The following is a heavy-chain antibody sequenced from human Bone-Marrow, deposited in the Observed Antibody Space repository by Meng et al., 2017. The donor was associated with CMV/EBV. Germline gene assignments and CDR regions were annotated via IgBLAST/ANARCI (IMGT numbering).Heavy chain of an antibody. V-gene: IGHV4-4*07. D-gene: IGHD4-17*01. CDR1: GGSISSYY. Sequence: SETLSLTCTVSGGSISSYYWSWIRQPAGKGLEWIGRIYTSGNTDYNPSLKSRVTISVDTSKNQFSLKLSSVTAADTAVYYCARDLTVTTSYYYGMDVWGPGTTVPVSS. CDR3: ARDLTVTTSYYYGMDV. CDR2: IYTSGNT. J-gene: IGHJ6*01.